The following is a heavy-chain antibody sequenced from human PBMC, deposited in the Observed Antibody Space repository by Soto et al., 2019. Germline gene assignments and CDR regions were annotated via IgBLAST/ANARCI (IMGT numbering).Heavy chain of an antibody. CDR1: GGTLNNYA. CDR2: ILPVSAPP. J-gene: IGHJ4*02. V-gene: IGHV1-69*13. CDR3: ATDSNYDVSNSF. D-gene: IGHD3-3*01. Sequence: SVKVSCKASGGTLNNYAINWVRQAPGQGLEWMGGILPVSAPPDYAQKFQGRVSITADHSTSTVYMELSRLKSDDTAVYFCATDSNYDVSNSFWGQGTLVTAPQ.